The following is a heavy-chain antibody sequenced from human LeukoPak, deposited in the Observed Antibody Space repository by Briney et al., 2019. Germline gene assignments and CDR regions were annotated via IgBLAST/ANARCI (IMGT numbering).Heavy chain of an antibody. CDR2: IYTSGST. V-gene: IGHV4-4*09. D-gene: IGHD3-3*01. CDR1: GGSISSYY. J-gene: IGHJ4*02. Sequence: SETLSLTCTVSGGSISSYYWSWIRQPPGKGLEWIGYIYTSGSTNYNPSLKSRVTISVDTSKNQFSLKLSSVTAADTAVYYCARFNQHTDYDFWSGYSLLYFDYWGQGTLVTVSS. CDR3: ARFNQHTDYDFWSGYSLLYFDY.